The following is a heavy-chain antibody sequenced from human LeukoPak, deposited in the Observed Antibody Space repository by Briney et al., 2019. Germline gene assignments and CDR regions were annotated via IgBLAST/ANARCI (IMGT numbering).Heavy chain of an antibody. CDR1: GGPINSYF. V-gene: IGHV4-4*07. J-gene: IGHJ4*02. CDR2: IYTGGST. Sequence: SETLSLTCTVSGGPINSYFWTWIRQPAGKGLEWIGRIYTGGSTNYNPSLKSRVTMSVDTSKNQFSLKLNSVTAADTAVYYCARQEGGIVGPYWGQGTLVTVSS. D-gene: IGHD1-26*01. CDR3: ARQEGGIVGPY.